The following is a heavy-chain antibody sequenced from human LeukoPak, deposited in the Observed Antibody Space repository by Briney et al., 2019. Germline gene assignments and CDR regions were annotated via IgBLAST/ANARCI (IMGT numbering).Heavy chain of an antibody. Sequence: GASVKVSCKASGYTFTSYDINWVRQATGQGPEWMGWMNSHRGDTGSPERFRGRISMTWDTSTNTAYLEVTDLTSDDTAVYYCARGPGPDSWTAEYFQHWGQGTLVTVSS. CDR3: ARGPGPDSWTAEYFQH. V-gene: IGHV1-8*02. J-gene: IGHJ1*01. CDR1: GYTFTSYD. D-gene: IGHD6-13*01. CDR2: MNSHRGDT.